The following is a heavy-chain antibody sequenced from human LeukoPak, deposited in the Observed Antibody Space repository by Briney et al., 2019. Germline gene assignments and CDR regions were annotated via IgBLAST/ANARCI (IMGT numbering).Heavy chain of an antibody. V-gene: IGHV3-21*01. CDR3: ARDSPWVATTHYDY. CDR1: GFTFSSYS. D-gene: IGHD5-12*01. CDR2: ISSSSSYI. Sequence: PGGSLRLSCAASGFTFSSYSMNWVRQAPGKGLEWVSSISSSSSYIYYADSVNGRFTISRDNAKNSLYPQMNSLRAEDTAVYYCARDSPWVATTHYDYWGQGTLVTVSS. J-gene: IGHJ4*02.